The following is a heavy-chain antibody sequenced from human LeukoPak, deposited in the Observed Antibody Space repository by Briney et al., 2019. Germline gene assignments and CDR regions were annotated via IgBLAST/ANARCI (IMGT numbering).Heavy chain of an antibody. V-gene: IGHV3-21*01. CDR2: ISSSSKYT. D-gene: IGHD3-10*01. CDR1: GFTFSSFW. Sequence: GGSLRLSCAASGFTFSSFWMHWVRQAPGKGLEWVSSISSSSKYTYYADSMKGRITISRDDARNSLYLQMNSLRAEDTAMYYCARDYSGDYWGQGTLVTVSS. CDR3: ARDYSGDY. J-gene: IGHJ4*02.